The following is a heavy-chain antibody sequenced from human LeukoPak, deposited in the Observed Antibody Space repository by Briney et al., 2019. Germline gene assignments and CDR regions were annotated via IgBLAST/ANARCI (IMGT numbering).Heavy chain of an antibody. J-gene: IGHJ5*02. CDR1: GYSFTDYY. D-gene: IGHD2-21*01. CDR3: ARADRLHGGPYLIGP. Sequence: ASVKVSCKASGYSFTDYYMRWVRQAPGQGLEWMGWINPNSGGTNSAQKFQGRVTMTRDTSIITVYMEVSWLTSDDTAIYYCARADRLHGGPYLIGPWGQGTLVTVSS. V-gene: IGHV1-2*02. CDR2: INPNSGGT.